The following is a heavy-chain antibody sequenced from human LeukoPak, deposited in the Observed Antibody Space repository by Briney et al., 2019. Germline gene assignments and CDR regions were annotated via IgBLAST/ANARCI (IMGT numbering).Heavy chain of an antibody. CDR1: GYTFTGYY. CDR3: ARVRGYSYGYLLSTFDY. V-gene: IGHV1-2*02. D-gene: IGHD5-18*01. CDR2: INPNSGGT. Sequence: GASVTVSCKASGYTFTGYYMHWVRQAPGQGLEWMGWINPNSGGTNYAQKFQGRVTMTRDTSISTAYMELSRLRSDDTAVYYCARVRGYSYGYLLSTFDYWGQGTLVTVSS. J-gene: IGHJ4*02.